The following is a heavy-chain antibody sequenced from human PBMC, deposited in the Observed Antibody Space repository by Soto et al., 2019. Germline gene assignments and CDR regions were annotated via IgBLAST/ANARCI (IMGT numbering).Heavy chain of an antibody. D-gene: IGHD6-13*01. CDR3: ARGAPPSSSRYYYYYYMDV. V-gene: IGHV4-34*01. Sequence: SETLSLTCAVYGGSFSGYYWSWIRQPPGKGLEWIGEINHSGSTNYNPSLKSRVTISVDTSKNQFSLKLSSVTAADTAVYYCARGAPPSSSRYYYYYYMDVWGKGTTVTVSS. CDR2: INHSGST. J-gene: IGHJ6*03. CDR1: GGSFSGYY.